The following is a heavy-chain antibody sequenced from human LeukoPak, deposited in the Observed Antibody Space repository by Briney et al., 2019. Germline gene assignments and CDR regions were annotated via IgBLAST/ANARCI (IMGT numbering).Heavy chain of an antibody. CDR2: IKQDGSEK. CDR1: GYRLSNNW. V-gene: IGHV3-7*01. CDR3: ARDRVGDSDAFDV. J-gene: IGHJ3*01. Sequence: GGSLRLSCAASGYRLSNNWMSWVRQAPGKGLEWVANIKQDGSEKYYVDSVKGRFTISRDNAKSSLYLQMSSLRAKDTAIYYCARDRVGDSDAFDVWGQGTVVTVSS. D-gene: IGHD2-21*01.